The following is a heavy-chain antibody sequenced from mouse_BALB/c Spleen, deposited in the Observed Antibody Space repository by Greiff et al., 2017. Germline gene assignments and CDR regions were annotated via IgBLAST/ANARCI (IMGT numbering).Heavy chain of an antibody. Sequence: EVKLVESGAELVRSGASVKLSCTASGFNIKDYYMHWVKQRPEQGLEWIGWIDPENGDTEYAPKFQGKATMTAGTSSNTAYLQLSSLTSEDTAVYYCNAHGALDYWGQGTTLTVSS. CDR3: NAHGALDY. V-gene: IGHV14-4*02. CDR2: IDPENGDT. CDR1: GFNIKDYY. J-gene: IGHJ2*01.